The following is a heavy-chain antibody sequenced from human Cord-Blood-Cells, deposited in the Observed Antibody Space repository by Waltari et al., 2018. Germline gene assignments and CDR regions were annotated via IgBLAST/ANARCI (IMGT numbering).Heavy chain of an antibody. CDR2: IIPIFGTA. CDR3: ARRPSISSTPIYFDY. CDR1: GGTFRSYA. D-gene: IGHD2-2*01. Sequence: QVQLVQSGAEVKKPGSSVKVSCKASGGTFRSYAISWVRQPPGQGLEWLGGIIPIFGTANYAQKFQGRVTITADESTSTAYRELSSLRSEDTAVYYCARRPSISSTPIYFDYWGQGTLVTVSS. V-gene: IGHV1-69*01. J-gene: IGHJ4*02.